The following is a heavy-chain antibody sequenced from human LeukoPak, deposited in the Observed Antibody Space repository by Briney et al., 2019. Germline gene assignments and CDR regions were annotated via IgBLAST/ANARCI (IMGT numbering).Heavy chain of an antibody. D-gene: IGHD3-22*01. V-gene: IGHV5-51*01. CDR3: ARVRPSDRSGYYLDAFDI. CDR2: IYPGDSDT. CDR1: GYSFTSYC. J-gene: IGHJ3*02. Sequence: LRESLKISCKGSGYSFTSYCIGWVRQLPGKGLEWMGIIYPGDSDTRYSPSFQGQVTISADKSISTAYLQWSSLKASDTAMYYCARVRPSDRSGYYLDAFDIWGQGTMVTVSS.